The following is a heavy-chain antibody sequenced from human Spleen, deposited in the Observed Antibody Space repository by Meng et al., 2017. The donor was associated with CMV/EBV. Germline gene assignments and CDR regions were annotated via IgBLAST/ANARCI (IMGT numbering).Heavy chain of an antibody. Sequence: GGSLRLSCAASGFTFSDYYMSWIRQAPGKGLEWVSYISSSGSTIYYADSVKGRFTISRDNAKNSLYLQMNSLRAEDTAVHYCARESGLYDFWSGYYTGLDNWFDPWGQGTLVTVSS. D-gene: IGHD3-3*01. J-gene: IGHJ5*02. V-gene: IGHV3-11*01. CDR1: GFTFSDYY. CDR2: ISSSGSTI. CDR3: ARESGLYDFWSGYYTGLDNWFDP.